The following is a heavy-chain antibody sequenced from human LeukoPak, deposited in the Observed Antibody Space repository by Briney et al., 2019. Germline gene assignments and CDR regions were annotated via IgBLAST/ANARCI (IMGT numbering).Heavy chain of an antibody. J-gene: IGHJ6*03. CDR3: ARAIRGSKIASRYDFYYMDI. Sequence: ASVKVSCKASGGTFSSYAINWVRQAPGQGLEWMGGIIPIFDTTNYAQNFRGRVTITADKSTNTAYMELSSLRSEDTAVYYCARAIRGSKIASRYDFYYMDIWGKGTTVTVSS. V-gene: IGHV1-69*06. CDR1: GGTFSSYA. CDR2: IIPIFDTT. D-gene: IGHD3-10*01.